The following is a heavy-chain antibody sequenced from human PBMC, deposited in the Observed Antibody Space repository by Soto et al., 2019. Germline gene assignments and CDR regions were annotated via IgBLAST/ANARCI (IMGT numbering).Heavy chain of an antibody. Sequence: SETLSLTCTVSGGSISSGGYYWSWIRQHPGKGLEWIGYIYYSGSTYYNPSLKSRVTISVDTSKNQFSLKLSSVTAADTAVYYCARAYDFWSGRGGDWFDPWGQGILVTVSS. V-gene: IGHV4-31*03. J-gene: IGHJ5*02. CDR1: GGSISSGGYY. CDR2: IYYSGST. D-gene: IGHD3-3*01. CDR3: ARAYDFWSGRGGDWFDP.